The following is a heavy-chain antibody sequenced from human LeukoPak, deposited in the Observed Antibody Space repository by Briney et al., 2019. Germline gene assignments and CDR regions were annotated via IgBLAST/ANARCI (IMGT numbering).Heavy chain of an antibody. CDR3: AREGYSSSSRNFDY. D-gene: IGHD6-6*01. V-gene: IGHV4-31*03. J-gene: IGHJ4*02. CDR2: IYYSGST. CDR1: GGSISSGGYY. Sequence: NASETLSLTCTVSGGSISSGGYYWSWIRQHPGKGLEWIGYIYYSGSTYYNPSLKSRVTISVDTSKNQFSLKLSSVTAADTAVYYCAREGYSSSSRNFDYWGQGTLVTVSS.